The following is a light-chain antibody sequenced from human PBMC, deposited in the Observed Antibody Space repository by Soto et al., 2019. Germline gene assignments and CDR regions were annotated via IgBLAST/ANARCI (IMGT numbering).Light chain of an antibody. V-gene: IGKV1-5*03. CDR1: QSISSW. CDR3: QPYYSYPWT. J-gene: IGKJ1*01. Sequence: DIQMTQSPSTLSASVGDRVTITCRASQSISSWLAWYQQKPGKAPKLLIYKAPSLESGVPSRFSGSGSGTDFTLSISSLQPDDFATYYCQPYYSYPWTFGQGTKVEIK. CDR2: KAP.